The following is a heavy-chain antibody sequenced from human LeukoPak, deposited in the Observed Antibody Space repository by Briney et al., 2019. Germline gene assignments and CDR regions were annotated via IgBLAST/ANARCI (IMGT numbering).Heavy chain of an antibody. CDR3: ARHLYINERGPFLDY. Sequence: GGSLRLSCAASGFTFSGSAIHWVRQASGKGLEWLGRIRTKAKNYATAYAASMKVRFTISRDDSENTAYLQMNCLKTEDTAVYYCARHLYINERGPFLDYWGQGTLVTVSS. D-gene: IGHD1-1*01. CDR1: GFTFSGSA. V-gene: IGHV3-73*01. CDR2: IRTKAKNYAT. J-gene: IGHJ4*02.